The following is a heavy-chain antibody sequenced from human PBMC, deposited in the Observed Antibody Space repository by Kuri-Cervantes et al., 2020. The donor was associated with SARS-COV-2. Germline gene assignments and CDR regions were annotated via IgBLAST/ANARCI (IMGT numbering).Heavy chain of an antibody. J-gene: IGHJ4*02. CDR1: GFTVSSNY. Sequence: GGSLRLSCAASGFTVSSNYMSWVRQAPGKGLEWVSVIYSGGSTYYADSVKGRFTISRDNSKNTLYLQMNSLRAEDTAVYYCARDKDGIEEFDYWGQGTLVTVSS. CDR3: ARDKDGIEEFDY. D-gene: IGHD5-24*01. CDR2: IYSGGST. V-gene: IGHV3-53*01.